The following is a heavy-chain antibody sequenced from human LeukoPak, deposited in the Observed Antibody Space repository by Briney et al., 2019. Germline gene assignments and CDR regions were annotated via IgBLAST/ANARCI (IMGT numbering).Heavy chain of an antibody. D-gene: IGHD6-13*01. V-gene: IGHV4-39*07. J-gene: IGHJ4*02. CDR1: GGSISSSSYY. CDR2: IYYSGST. Sequence: SETLSLTCTVSGGSISSSSYYWGWIRQPPGKGLEWIGSIYYSGSTYYNPSLKSRVTISVDTSKNQFSLKLSSVTAADTAVYYGVAAADSYYFDYWGQGTLVTVSS. CDR3: VAAADSYYFDY.